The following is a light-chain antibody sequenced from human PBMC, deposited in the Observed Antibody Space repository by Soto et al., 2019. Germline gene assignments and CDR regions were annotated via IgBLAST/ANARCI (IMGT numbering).Light chain of an antibody. J-gene: IGKJ1*01. CDR3: EGSNTGAGR. CDR1: QSVGTN. Sequence: AIRGCRASQSVGTNVAWFQQKPGQPPRLLMYGASTWATGIPVRFSGSGSGTDFALTIRCLQSYDFALYNCEGSNTGAGRLGLGTKVDI. CDR2: GAS. V-gene: IGKV3-15*01.